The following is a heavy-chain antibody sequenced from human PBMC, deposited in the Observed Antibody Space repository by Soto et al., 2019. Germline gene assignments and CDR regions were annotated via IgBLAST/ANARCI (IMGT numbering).Heavy chain of an antibody. V-gene: IGHV1-18*04. CDR3: ARGTVTSGRWFGP. J-gene: IGHJ5*02. CDR2: ISSLNGNT. Sequence: QVHLVQFETEVKEPGASVKVSCKTSASTFTGYTINWVRQAPGQGLEWMGWISSLNGNTDYARKFQGRLTMTTNTSATTAYMELKNLRSDDTAVYFCARGTVTSGRWFGPWGQGTLVTVSS. D-gene: IGHD4-17*01. CDR1: ASTFTGYT.